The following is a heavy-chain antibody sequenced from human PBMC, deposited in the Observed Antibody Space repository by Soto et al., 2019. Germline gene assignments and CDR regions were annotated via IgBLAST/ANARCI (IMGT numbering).Heavy chain of an antibody. CDR1: GYTFTSYA. CDR3: ARVKWLHPTGYSDI. D-gene: IGHD2-21*01. CDR2: INAGNGNT. V-gene: IGHV1-3*01. Sequence: ASVKVSCKASGYTFTSYAMHWVRQAPGQRLEWMGWINAGNGNTKYSQKFQGRVTITRDTSASTAYMELSSLRSEDTAVYYCARVKWLHPTGYSDIWGQGTMITVSS. J-gene: IGHJ3*02.